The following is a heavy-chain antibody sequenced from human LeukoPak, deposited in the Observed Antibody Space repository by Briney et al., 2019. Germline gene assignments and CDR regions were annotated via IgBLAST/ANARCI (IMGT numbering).Heavy chain of an antibody. CDR2: IYSGGTT. D-gene: IGHD4-17*01. CDR1: GFTVSSNY. J-gene: IGHJ5*02. V-gene: IGHV3-66*01. CDR3: ASKRTTGS. Sequence: PGGSLRLSCLVSGFTVSSNYMSWVRQTPGKGLEWVSVIYSGGTTKYADSVKGRFTINRDTSKNTLYLQMNSLRVEDTAVYYCASKRTTGSWGQGTLVTVSS.